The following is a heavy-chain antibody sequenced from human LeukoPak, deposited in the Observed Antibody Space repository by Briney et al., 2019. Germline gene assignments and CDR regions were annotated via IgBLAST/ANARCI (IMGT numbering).Heavy chain of an antibody. J-gene: IGHJ3*02. CDR3: ARGVSGYDRFAFDI. CDR2: ISSSGDTI. CDR1: GFSFSTSE. Sequence: GGSLRLSCAASGFSFSTSEMNWVRQAPGKGLEWVSHISSSGDTIYYADSVKGRFTISRENAKKSLYLQMNSLRAEDTAVYYCARGVSGYDRFAFDIWGQGTMVTVSS. D-gene: IGHD5-12*01. V-gene: IGHV3-48*03.